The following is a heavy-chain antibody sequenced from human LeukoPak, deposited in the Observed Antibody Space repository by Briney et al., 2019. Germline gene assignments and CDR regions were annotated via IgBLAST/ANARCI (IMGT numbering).Heavy chain of an antibody. CDR1: SYSISSGYY. CDR3: ARATAGTTLFEGIDY. J-gene: IGHJ4*02. V-gene: IGHV4-38-2*02. D-gene: IGHD1-1*01. CDR2: IYHSGST. Sequence: SETLSLTCTVSSYSISSGYYWGWIRQPPGKGLEWIGSIYHSGSTYYNPSLKSRVTISVDTSKNQFSLKLSSVTAADTAVYYCARATAGTTLFEGIDYWGQGTLVTVSS.